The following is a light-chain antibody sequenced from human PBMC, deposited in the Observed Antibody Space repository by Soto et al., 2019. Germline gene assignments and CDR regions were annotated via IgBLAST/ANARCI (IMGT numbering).Light chain of an antibody. CDR1: QAISKY. V-gene: IGKV1-27*01. CDR2: AAS. CDR3: QKYDSAPLFT. Sequence: DIQMTQTPPSLSASVGDRVTITCRASQAISKYLAWYQQKPGKVPKLIIYAASTLQSGVPSRFSGSGSGTDFTLTISSLQPEDVATYYCQKYDSAPLFTFGPGTRVDVK. J-gene: IGKJ3*01.